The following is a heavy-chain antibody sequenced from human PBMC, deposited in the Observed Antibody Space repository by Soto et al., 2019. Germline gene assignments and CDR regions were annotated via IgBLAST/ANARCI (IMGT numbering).Heavy chain of an antibody. CDR3: AKIWAVAGTLHY. Sequence: EVQLLESGGGLVQPGGSLRLSCAASGFTFSSYAMSWVRQAPGKGLEWVSAISGSGGSTYYADSVKGRFIISRDNSKNTLYLQMNSLRAEDTAVYYCAKIWAVAGTLHYWGQGTLVTVSS. D-gene: IGHD6-19*01. CDR1: GFTFSSYA. CDR2: ISGSGGST. V-gene: IGHV3-23*01. J-gene: IGHJ4*02.